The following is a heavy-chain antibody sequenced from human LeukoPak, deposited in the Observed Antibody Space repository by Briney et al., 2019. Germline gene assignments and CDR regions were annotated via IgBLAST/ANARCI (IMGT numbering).Heavy chain of an antibody. Sequence: PSETLSLTCTVSSGSISTYYWSWIRQPAGKGLEWTGRIFSSGTTNYNPSLESRVTMSVDTSKNQFSLKLTSVTAADTAVYYCARGRDYYGSGSYRRGYYYGMDVWGQGTTVIVSS. J-gene: IGHJ6*02. CDR3: ARGRDYYGSGSYRRGYYYGMDV. D-gene: IGHD3-10*01. V-gene: IGHV4-4*07. CDR1: SGSISTYY. CDR2: IFSSGTT.